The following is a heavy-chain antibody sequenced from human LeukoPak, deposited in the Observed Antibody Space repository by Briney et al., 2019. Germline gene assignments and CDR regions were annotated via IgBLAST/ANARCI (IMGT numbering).Heavy chain of an antibody. Sequence: PSETLSLTCTVSGGSISSYYWSWIRQPPVKGLEWIGYIYYSGSTNYNPSLKSRITISVDTSKNQFSLKLSSVTAADTAVYYCARMDSSGWYDAFDIWGQGTMVTVSS. D-gene: IGHD6-19*01. V-gene: IGHV4-59*01. CDR2: IYYSGST. CDR1: GGSISSYY. J-gene: IGHJ3*02. CDR3: ARMDSSGWYDAFDI.